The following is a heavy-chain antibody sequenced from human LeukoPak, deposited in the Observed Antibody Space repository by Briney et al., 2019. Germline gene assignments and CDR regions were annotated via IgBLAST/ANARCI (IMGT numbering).Heavy chain of an antibody. V-gene: IGHV3-23*01. D-gene: IGHD1-26*01. Sequence: TGGSLRLSCAPSGFTFSSHAMTWVRQAPGKGLEWVSAISGSGGSTYYADSVKGRFTISRDNSKNTLYLQMNSLRAEDTAVYYCARSSYYYYYYMDVWGKGTTVTVSS. CDR2: ISGSGGST. CDR1: GFTFSSHA. J-gene: IGHJ6*03. CDR3: ARSSYYYYYYMDV.